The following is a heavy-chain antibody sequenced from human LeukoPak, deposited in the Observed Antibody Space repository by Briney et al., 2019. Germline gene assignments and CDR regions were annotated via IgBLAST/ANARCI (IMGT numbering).Heavy chain of an antibody. CDR3: ARGGGSYGKFAY. V-gene: IGHV3-7*01. J-gene: IGHJ4*02. D-gene: IGHD1-26*01. Sequence: GGSLRLSCAVSGLTFCEYWVSCVPQAPGKGLEGVANIKQDGSEKYHVDSVKGRFTISRDNAKNSLYLQMNSLRVEDTAVYDCARGGGSYGKFAYWGQGTLVTVSS. CDR1: GLTFCEYW. CDR2: IKQDGSEK.